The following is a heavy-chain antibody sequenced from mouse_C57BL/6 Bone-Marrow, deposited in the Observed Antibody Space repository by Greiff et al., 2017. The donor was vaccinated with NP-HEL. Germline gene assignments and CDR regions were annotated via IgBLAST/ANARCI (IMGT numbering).Heavy chain of an antibody. Sequence: QVQLQQSDAELVKPGASVKISCKVSGYTFTDHTIHWMKQRPEQGLEWIGYIYPRDGSTKYNEKFKGKATLTADKSSSTAYMQLNSLTSEDSAVYYCARVTTVVAPYWYFDVWGTGTTVTVSS. D-gene: IGHD1-1*01. CDR2: IYPRDGST. CDR1: GYTFTDHT. CDR3: ARVTTVVAPYWYFDV. V-gene: IGHV1-78*01. J-gene: IGHJ1*03.